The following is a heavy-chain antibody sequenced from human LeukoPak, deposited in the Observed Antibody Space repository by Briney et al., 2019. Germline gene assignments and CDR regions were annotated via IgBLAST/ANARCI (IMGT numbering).Heavy chain of an antibody. CDR1: GGSISSGDYY. CDR2: IYYSRST. V-gene: IGHV4-30-4*08. D-gene: IGHD3-22*01. Sequence: SETLSLTCTVSGGSISSGDYYWSWIRQPPGKGLEWIGYIYYSRSTYYNPSLKSRVTISVDTSKNQFSLKLSSVTAADTAVYYCARGPLYDSSGYPGDYWGQGTLVTVSS. CDR3: ARGPLYDSSGYPGDY. J-gene: IGHJ4*02.